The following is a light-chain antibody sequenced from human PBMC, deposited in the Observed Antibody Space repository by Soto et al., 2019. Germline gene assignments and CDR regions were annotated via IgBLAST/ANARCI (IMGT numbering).Light chain of an antibody. Sequence: IQIPQSPSSLSASVGDRLAITGRASQSISSWLAWYQQKPGKAPKLLXYGASTLQSGVPSRFSGSGSGTDFTLTISSLQPEDFETYYCQQSYSNPPTFGQGTKVDIK. CDR2: GAS. J-gene: IGKJ1*01. V-gene: IGKV1-39*01. CDR3: QQSYSNPPT. CDR1: QSISSW.